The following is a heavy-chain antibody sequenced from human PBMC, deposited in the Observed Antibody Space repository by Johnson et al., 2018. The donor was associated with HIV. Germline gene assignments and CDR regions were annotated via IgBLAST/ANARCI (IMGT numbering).Heavy chain of an antibody. Sequence: QVQLVESGGGVVQPGRSLRLSCAASGFTFSSYAMHWVRQAPGKGLEWVAVISYDGSQKYYVDSVTGRFTISKDNAGNAVYLQLNSLRTEDTAVYYCAAGGGDCYPSHWGFCAFDIWGRGTMVTVSS. V-gene: IGHV3-30*14. CDR2: ISYDGSQK. CDR3: AAGGGDCYPSHWGFCAFDI. CDR1: GFTFSSYA. J-gene: IGHJ3*02. D-gene: IGHD2-21*01.